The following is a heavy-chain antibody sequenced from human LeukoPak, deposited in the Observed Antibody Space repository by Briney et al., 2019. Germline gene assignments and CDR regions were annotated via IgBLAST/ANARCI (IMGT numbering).Heavy chain of an antibody. V-gene: IGHV1-24*01. CDR3: ATPWGGDGSCYYYY. Sequence: ASVKVSCKVSGYTLTELSMHWVRQAPGKGLEWMGGFDPEDGETIYAQKFQGRVTMTEDTSTDTAYMELSSLRSEDTAVYYCATPWGGDGSCYYYYWGQGTLVTVSS. D-gene: IGHD2-15*01. CDR1: GYTLTELS. J-gene: IGHJ4*02. CDR2: FDPEDGET.